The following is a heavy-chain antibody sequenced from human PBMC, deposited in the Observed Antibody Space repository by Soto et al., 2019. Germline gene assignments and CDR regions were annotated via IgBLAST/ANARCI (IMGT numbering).Heavy chain of an antibody. V-gene: IGHV3-48*02. J-gene: IGHJ4*02. CDR2: ISSSSSTI. D-gene: IGHD2-15*01. Sequence: GGSLRLSCAASGFTFSSYSMNWVRQAPGKGLEWVSYISSSSSTIYYADSVKGRFTISRDNAKNSLYLQMNSLRDEDTAVYYCARDHYCSGGSCYSGKHPPCWGQGTLVTVSS. CDR3: ARDHYCSGGSCYSGKHPPC. CDR1: GFTFSSYS.